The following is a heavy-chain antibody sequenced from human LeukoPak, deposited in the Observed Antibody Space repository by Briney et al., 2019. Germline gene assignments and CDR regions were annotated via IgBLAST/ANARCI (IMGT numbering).Heavy chain of an antibody. CDR3: ARARGYSGYAYFDY. J-gene: IGHJ4*02. Sequence: SETLSLTCTVSGGSISSGGYYWSWIRQHPGKGLEWIGYIYYSGSTNYNPSLKSRVTILVDTSKNQFSLKLSSVTAADTAVYYCARARGYSGYAYFDYWGQGTLVTVSS. CDR2: IYYSGST. V-gene: IGHV4-61*08. CDR1: GGSISSGGYY. D-gene: IGHD5-12*01.